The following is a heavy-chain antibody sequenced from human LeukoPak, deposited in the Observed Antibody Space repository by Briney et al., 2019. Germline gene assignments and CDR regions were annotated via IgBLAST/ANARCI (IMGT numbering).Heavy chain of an antibody. D-gene: IGHD3-9*01. V-gene: IGHV2-5*02. CDR1: GFSLSTSGVG. J-gene: IGHJ4*02. CDR2: IYWDEDK. CDR3: ARSPYYDILTGSRGTFDY. Sequence: SAAKLLNHTHTLTLTCTFSGFSLSTSGVGVGWIRQPPANTVERLAAIYWDEDKRYRPSMKSRLTITKDTSKNQVVLTMTNMDPVDTATYYCARSPYYDILTGSRGTFDYWGRGILVTVSS.